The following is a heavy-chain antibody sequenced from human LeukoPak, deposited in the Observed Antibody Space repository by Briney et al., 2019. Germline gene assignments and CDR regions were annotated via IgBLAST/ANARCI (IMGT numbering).Heavy chain of an antibody. Sequence: ASVKVSCKASGYTFTSYDINWVRQATGQGLEWMGWMNPNSGNTGYAQKFQCRVTITRNTSISTAYMELSSLRSEDTAVYYCARGQRYYYMDVWGKGTTVTVSS. CDR3: ARGQRYYYMDV. CDR2: MNPNSGNT. J-gene: IGHJ6*03. V-gene: IGHV1-8*03. CDR1: GYTFTSYD.